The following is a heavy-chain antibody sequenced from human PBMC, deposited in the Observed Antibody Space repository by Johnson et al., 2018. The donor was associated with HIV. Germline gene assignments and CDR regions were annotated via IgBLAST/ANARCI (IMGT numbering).Heavy chain of an antibody. Sequence: VQLVESGGGVVQPGRSLRLSCAASGFTFSSYAMHWVRQAPGKGLEWVAVISYDGSNKYYADSVKGRFTISRDNSKNTLYLQMNSLRAEDTAVYYCARDPRGLGVGPGGACDIWGQGTMVTVSS. D-gene: IGHD2-8*02. V-gene: IGHV3-30-3*01. CDR1: GFTFSSYA. CDR2: ISYDGSNK. J-gene: IGHJ3*02. CDR3: ARDPRGLGVGPGGACDI.